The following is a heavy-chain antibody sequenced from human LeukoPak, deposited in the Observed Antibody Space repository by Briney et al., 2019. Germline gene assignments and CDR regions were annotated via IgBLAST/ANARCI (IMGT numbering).Heavy chain of an antibody. D-gene: IGHD1-26*01. CDR2: IYSGVST. CDR1: GFTVSSNY. Sequence: GGSLRLSCAASGFTVSSNYMSWVRQAPGKGLEWVSVIYSGVSTYYADSVKGRFTISRDNSKNTLYLQMNSLRAEETAVYYCVRDSKWDFARGAFDIWGQGTMVTVSS. V-gene: IGHV3-66*02. J-gene: IGHJ3*02. CDR3: VRDSKWDFARGAFDI.